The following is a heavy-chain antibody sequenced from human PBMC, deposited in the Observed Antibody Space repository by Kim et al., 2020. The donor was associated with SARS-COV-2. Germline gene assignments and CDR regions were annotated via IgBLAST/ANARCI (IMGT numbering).Heavy chain of an antibody. CDR2: ISYEGKNK. CDR3: AKGGCTGANCYKDFYYYGVGV. J-gene: IGHJ6*02. V-gene: IGHV3-30*18. CDR1: GFTLSDYG. Sequence: GGSLRLSCAASGFTLSDYGMHWVRQAPGKGLEWVAFISYEGKNKYYAESVKGRFTISKDYSQNTLNLQMNSLRPEDTARYYCAKGGCTGANCYKDFYYYGVGVGGRGTTVSVSS. D-gene: IGHD2-8*02.